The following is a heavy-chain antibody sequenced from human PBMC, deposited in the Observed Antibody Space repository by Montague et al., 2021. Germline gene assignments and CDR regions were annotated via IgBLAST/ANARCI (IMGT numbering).Heavy chain of an antibody. CDR2: TNHRGTT. CDR3: VAIKWERQTRNYFEQ. Sequence: SETLSLTCDIYVDSFTDYYRCWIRQNPGKGLEWIGETNHRGTTKSNPSLKTRVSLSLDTSKSQLSLTLQSVTAADTAVYYCVAIKWERQTRNYFEQWGPGILVSVSS. CDR1: VDSFTDYY. V-gene: IGHV4-34*01. D-gene: IGHD1-26*01. J-gene: IGHJ4*02.